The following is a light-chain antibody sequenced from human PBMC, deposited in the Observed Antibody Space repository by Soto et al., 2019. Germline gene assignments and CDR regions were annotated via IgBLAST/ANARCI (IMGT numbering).Light chain of an antibody. CDR3: QQYNNWPPIT. Sequence: EIVMRQSPVTLSVSPGERVTLSCRASQSVSSNLAWYQQKPGQAPSLLIYGAFTRATGIPARFSGTGSGTEFTLTISSLQSEDFAVYYCQQYNNWPPITFGQGTRLEIK. CDR2: GAF. CDR1: QSVSSN. J-gene: IGKJ5*01. V-gene: IGKV3-15*01.